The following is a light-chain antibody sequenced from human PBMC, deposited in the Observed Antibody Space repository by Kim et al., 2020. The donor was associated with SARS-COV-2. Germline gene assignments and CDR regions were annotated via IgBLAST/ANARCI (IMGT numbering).Light chain of an antibody. CDR2: GKN. J-gene: IGLJ3*02. V-gene: IGLV3-19*01. Sequence: ALGQTVRITCQGDSLRSYDASWYQQKPGQAPVLVFYGKNNRTSGIPDRFSGSYSGNTASLTITAAQAEDEADYYCNSRESSANHWMFGGGTQLTVL. CDR3: NSRESSANHWM. CDR1: SLRSYD.